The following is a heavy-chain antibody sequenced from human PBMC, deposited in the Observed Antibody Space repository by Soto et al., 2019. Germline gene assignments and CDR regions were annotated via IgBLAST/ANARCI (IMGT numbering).Heavy chain of an antibody. D-gene: IGHD3-9*01. CDR3: ARDPLIDDFDWLPSVVRGGMDV. J-gene: IGHJ6*02. CDR1: GYSFTSYW. Sequence: GESLKISCKGSGYSFTSYWIVWVRQMPGKGLEWMGIIYPGDSDTRYSPSFQGQVTISADKSISTAYLQWSSLKASDTAMYYCARDPLIDDFDWLPSVVRGGMDVWGQGTTVTVSS. CDR2: IYPGDSDT. V-gene: IGHV5-51*01.